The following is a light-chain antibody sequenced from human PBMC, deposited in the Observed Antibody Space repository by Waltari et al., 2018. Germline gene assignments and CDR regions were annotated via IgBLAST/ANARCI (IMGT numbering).Light chain of an antibody. CDR1: SFHLGGHT. V-gene: IGLV1-44*01. J-gene: IGLJ2*01. CDR3: GVWNDSLNGVV. Sequence: QSGLTQTPSPSVSLGQRVNLSCSCCSFHLGGHTVNWYQQLPGPAPKLIMFGNNPRPSGVPCRCSGSKSGTSPALAIRGLQYEDESDYYCGVWNDSLNGVVFGGGTKLTVL. CDR2: GNN.